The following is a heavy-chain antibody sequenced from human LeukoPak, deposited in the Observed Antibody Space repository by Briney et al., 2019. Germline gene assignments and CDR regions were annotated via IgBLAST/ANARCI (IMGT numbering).Heavy chain of an antibody. CDR1: GGSISSSSYY. D-gene: IGHD2-15*01. J-gene: IGHJ3*02. V-gene: IGHV4-39*07. CDR3: ARIPYCSGGSCFSGAHDALDI. Sequence: PSETLSLTCTVSGGSISSSSYYWGWIRQPPGKGLEWIGSIYYSGSTYYNPSLKSRVTISVDKSKNQFSLKLSSVTAADTAVYYCARIPYCSGGSCFSGAHDALDIWGQGTMVTVSS. CDR2: IYYSGST.